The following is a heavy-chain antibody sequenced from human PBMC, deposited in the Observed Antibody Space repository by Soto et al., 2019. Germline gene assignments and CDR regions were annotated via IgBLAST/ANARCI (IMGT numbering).Heavy chain of an antibody. V-gene: IGHV1-69*13. Sequence: VASVKVSCKASGGTFSSYAISWVRQAPGQGLEWMGGIIPIFGTANYAQKFQGRVTITADESTSTAYMELSSLRSEDTAVYYCARRSGGDFWSGYYELYYYYGMDVWGQGTTVTVSS. D-gene: IGHD3-3*01. CDR3: ARRSGGDFWSGYYELYYYYGMDV. CDR1: GGTFSSYA. CDR2: IIPIFGTA. J-gene: IGHJ6*02.